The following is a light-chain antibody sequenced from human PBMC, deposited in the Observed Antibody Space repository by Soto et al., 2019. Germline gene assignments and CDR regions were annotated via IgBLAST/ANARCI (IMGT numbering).Light chain of an antibody. CDR1: QSVSSN. CDR2: GAS. CDR3: QQYNNWPPT. J-gene: IGKJ2*01. V-gene: IGKV3-15*01. Sequence: IVMTQSPATLSVSPGERATLSCRASQSVSSNLVWYQQKRGQAPRLLIYGASTRATGIPARFSGSGSGTELTLTISSLQSEDFAVYYCQQYNNWPPTFGQGTKLEIK.